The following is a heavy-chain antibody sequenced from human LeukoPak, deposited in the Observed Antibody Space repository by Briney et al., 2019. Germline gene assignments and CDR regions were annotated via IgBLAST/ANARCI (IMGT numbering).Heavy chain of an antibody. Sequence: PGGSLRLSCAASGFTFSSYSMNWVRQAPGKGLEWVSYISSSSSTIYYADSVKGRFTISRDNAKNSLYLQMNSLRAEDTAVYYCARDRAGYSSSWVDAFDIWGQGTMVTVSS. CDR3: ARDRAGYSSSWVDAFDI. D-gene: IGHD6-13*01. J-gene: IGHJ3*02. CDR2: ISSSSSTI. CDR1: GFTFSSYS. V-gene: IGHV3-48*01.